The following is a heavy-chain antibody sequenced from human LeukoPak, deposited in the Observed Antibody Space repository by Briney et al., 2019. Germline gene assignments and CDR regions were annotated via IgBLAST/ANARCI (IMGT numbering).Heavy chain of an antibody. V-gene: IGHV1-69*05. D-gene: IGHD5-18*01. Sequence: SVKVSCKASGGTFSSYAISCVRQAPGQGLEWMGRIIPIFGTANYAQKFQGRVTITTDESTSTTYMELSSLRSEDTAVYYCARDSNGYSYGVFDYWGQGTLVTVSS. CDR3: ARDSNGYSYGVFDY. CDR1: GGTFSSYA. J-gene: IGHJ4*02. CDR2: IIPIFGTA.